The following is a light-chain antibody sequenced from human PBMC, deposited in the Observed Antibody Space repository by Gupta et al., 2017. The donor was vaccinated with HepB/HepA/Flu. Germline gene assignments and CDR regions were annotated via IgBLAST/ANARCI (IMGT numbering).Light chain of an antibody. Sequence: QSALTHPASVSGSPGQSITISCTGTRSDVGGSNYVSWYQQHPGKAPKLMIYDVSNRPSGVSNRFSGSKSGNTASLTISGLQAEDEADYYCSSYTSSSTPYVFGTGTKVTVL. CDR1: RSDVGGSNY. CDR2: DVS. V-gene: IGLV2-14*01. CDR3: SSYTSSSTPYV. J-gene: IGLJ1*01.